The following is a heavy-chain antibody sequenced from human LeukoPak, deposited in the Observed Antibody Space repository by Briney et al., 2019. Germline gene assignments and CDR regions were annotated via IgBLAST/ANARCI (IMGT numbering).Heavy chain of an antibody. CDR2: ISSSSSTI. Sequence: GGSLRLSCAASGFRFTYYGMSWVRQAPGKGLEWVSYISSSSSTIYYADSVKGRFTISRDNAKNSLYLQMNSLRAEDTAVYYCARGAYYYEDWGQGTLVTVSS. D-gene: IGHD3-22*01. CDR3: ARGAYYYED. CDR1: GFRFTYYG. J-gene: IGHJ4*02. V-gene: IGHV3-48*01.